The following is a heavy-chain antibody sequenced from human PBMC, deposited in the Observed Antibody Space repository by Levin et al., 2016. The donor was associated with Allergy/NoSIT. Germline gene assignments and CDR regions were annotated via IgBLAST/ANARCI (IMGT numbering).Heavy chain of an antibody. CDR1: GFSFPNYA. V-gene: IGHV3-23*01. D-gene: IGHD2-8*02. J-gene: IGHJ4*02. CDR2: IIASGNNR. CDR3: VKDLWGGVNYGRLDY. Sequence: GGSLRLSCVASGFSFPNYAMNWVRQAPGRGLEWVSSIIASGNNRYYADSVKGRFTVSRDNSRNTLYLQMNSLRVEDTAAYYCVKDLWGGVNYGRLDYWGQGALVTVSS.